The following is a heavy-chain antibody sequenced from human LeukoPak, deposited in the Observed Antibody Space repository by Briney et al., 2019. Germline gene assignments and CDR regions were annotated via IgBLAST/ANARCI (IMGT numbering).Heavy chain of an antibody. Sequence: SVKVSCTASGGTFSSYAISWVRQAPGQGLEWMGGIIPIFGTANYAQKFQGRVTITADESTSTAYMELSSLRSEDTAVYYCARDLEPGTVAFDIWGQGTMVTVSS. CDR1: GGTFSSYA. CDR3: ARDLEPGTVAFDI. D-gene: IGHD6-13*01. J-gene: IGHJ3*02. CDR2: IIPIFGTA. V-gene: IGHV1-69*13.